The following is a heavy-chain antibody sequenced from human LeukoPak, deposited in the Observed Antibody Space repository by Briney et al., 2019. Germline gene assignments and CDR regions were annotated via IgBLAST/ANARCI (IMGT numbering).Heavy chain of an antibody. V-gene: IGHV6-1*01. D-gene: IGHD6-19*01. Sequence: PSQTLSLTCAISGDSVSSINGAWNWIRQSPSRGLEWLGRTYYRSKWYNDYAVSMRGRITISPDTSKNQFSLQLNSVTPEDTAVYYCARGVGTSGWYTFDYWGQGTLVTVSS. CDR1: GDSVSSINGA. J-gene: IGHJ4*02. CDR2: TYYRSKWYN. CDR3: ARGVGTSGWYTFDY.